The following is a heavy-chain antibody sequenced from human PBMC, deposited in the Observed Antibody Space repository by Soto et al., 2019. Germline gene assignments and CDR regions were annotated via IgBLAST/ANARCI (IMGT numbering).Heavy chain of an antibody. CDR3: ARFTMVRGRPYYYYGMDV. V-gene: IGHV4-34*01. CDR2: INRSGST. Sequence: SETLSLTCAVYGGSFSGYYWSWIRQPPGKGLEWIGEINRSGSTNYNPSLKSRVTISVDTSKNQFSLKLSSVTAADTAVYYCARFTMVRGRPYYYYGMDVWGQGTTVTVSS. D-gene: IGHD3-10*01. J-gene: IGHJ6*02. CDR1: GGSFSGYY.